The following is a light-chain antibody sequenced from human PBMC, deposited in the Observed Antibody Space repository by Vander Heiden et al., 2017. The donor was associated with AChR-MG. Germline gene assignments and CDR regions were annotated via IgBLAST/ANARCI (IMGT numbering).Light chain of an antibody. CDR1: QSISSW. V-gene: IGKV1-5*01. CDR3: QHYNNFRWT. J-gene: IGKJ1*01. Sequence: DILMTQSPSTLSASVGDRVIITCRASQSISSWLAWYQQKPGQAPQLLIYDASSLEAGVPSRFSGSASGTEFTLTISSLQPDDFATYYCQHYNNFRWTFGQGTTVEIK. CDR2: DAS.